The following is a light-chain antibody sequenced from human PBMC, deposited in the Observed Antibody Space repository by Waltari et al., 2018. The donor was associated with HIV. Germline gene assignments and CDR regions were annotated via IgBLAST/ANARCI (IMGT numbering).Light chain of an antibody. CDR3: QQYDYWPPWT. CDR2: GAS. CDR1: QRVRTK. V-gene: IGKV3-15*01. J-gene: IGKJ1*01. Sequence: VMTQSPATLSVSPGDRTTLSCRASQRVRTKLAWYQQKPGQPPRLLIYGASTRATGIAARFSGSVSGTEFTLTINSLQSEDYAVYYCQQYDYWPPWTFGQGTKVEMK.